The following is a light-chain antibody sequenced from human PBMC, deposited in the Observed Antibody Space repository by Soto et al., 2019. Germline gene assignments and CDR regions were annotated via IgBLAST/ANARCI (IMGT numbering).Light chain of an antibody. Sequence: QSALTQPASVSGSPGQSITLSCTGTSSDVGSYNLVSWYQQHPGKAPKLMIYEGSKRPSGVSNRFSGSKSGNTASLTISGLQAEDEADYYGCSFAGSNTFVFGTGTKLTVL. CDR1: SSDVGSYNL. CDR2: EGS. CDR3: CSFAGSNTFV. V-gene: IGLV2-23*03. J-gene: IGLJ1*01.